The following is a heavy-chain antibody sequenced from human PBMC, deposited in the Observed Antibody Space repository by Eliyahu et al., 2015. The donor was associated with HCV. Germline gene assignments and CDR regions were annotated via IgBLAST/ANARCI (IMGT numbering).Heavy chain of an antibody. CDR2: IVPIFGTT. J-gene: IGHJ5*01. V-gene: IGHV1-69*01. D-gene: IGHD6-13*01. CDR1: GGFSSYS. Sequence: QVHLVQSGAEVKKPGSSVKVACKSSGGFSSYSIHWVRQAPGQGLEWMGRIVPIFGTTNYAQKFQGRVTMTADESTTTAYMELSSLRSEDTAVYYCARAPGYTSNWYLFWGQGTLVTVSS. CDR3: ARAPGYTSNWYLF.